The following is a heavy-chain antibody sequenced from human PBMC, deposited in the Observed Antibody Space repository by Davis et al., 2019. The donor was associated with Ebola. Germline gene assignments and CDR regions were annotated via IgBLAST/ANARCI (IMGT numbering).Heavy chain of an antibody. V-gene: IGHV4-34*01. CDR1: GGSFSGYY. Sequence: MPGGSLRLSCAVYGGSFSGYYWSWIRQPPGKGLEWIGEINHSGSTNYNPSLKSRVTISVDTSKNQFSLKLSSVTAADTAVYYCARRKTSIAARIDYWGQGTLVTVSS. J-gene: IGHJ4*02. D-gene: IGHD6-6*01. CDR2: INHSGST. CDR3: ARRKTSIAARIDY.